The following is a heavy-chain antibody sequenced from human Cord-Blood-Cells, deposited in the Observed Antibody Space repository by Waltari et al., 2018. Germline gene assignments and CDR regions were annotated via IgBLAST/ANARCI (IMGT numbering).Heavy chain of an antibody. CDR1: VGTFSSYA. Sequence: QVQLVQSGAEVKKPGSSVKVSCKASVGTFSSYAISWVRQAPGQGLEWMGGIIPIFGTANYAQKFQGRVTITADESTSTAYMELSSLRSEDTAVYYCARETTDRDTLQYYFDYWGQGTLVTVSS. V-gene: IGHV1-69*01. CDR2: IIPIFGTA. D-gene: IGHD1-1*01. CDR3: ARETTDRDTLQYYFDY. J-gene: IGHJ4*02.